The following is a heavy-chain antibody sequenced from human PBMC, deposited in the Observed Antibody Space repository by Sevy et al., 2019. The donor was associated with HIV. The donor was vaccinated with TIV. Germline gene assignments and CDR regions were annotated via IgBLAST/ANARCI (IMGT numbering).Heavy chain of an antibody. CDR3: AREGCTRPHDY. Sequence: GGSLRLSCAASGFAFYDSSMSWIRQAPGKGLEWVATLSFGCGKTNYADSVKGRFTISRDNSKNSFYLQMDNLGVEDTALYYCAREGCTRPHDYWGQGTRVTVSS. CDR1: GFAFYDSS. J-gene: IGHJ4*02. CDR2: LSFGCGKT. V-gene: IGHV3-23*01. D-gene: IGHD2-8*01.